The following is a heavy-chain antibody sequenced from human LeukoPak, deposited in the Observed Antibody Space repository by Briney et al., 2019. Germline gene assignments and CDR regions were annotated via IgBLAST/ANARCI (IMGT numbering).Heavy chain of an antibody. D-gene: IGHD5-18*01. Sequence: SETLSLTCAVSGGSISSGGYSWSWIRQPPGKGLEWIGYIYHSGSTYYNPSLKSRVTISVDRSKNQFSLKLSSVTAADTAVYYCARRGYSYGDAFDIWGQGTMVTVSS. CDR1: GGSISSGGYS. CDR2: IYHSGST. J-gene: IGHJ3*02. CDR3: ARRGYSYGDAFDI. V-gene: IGHV4-30-2*01.